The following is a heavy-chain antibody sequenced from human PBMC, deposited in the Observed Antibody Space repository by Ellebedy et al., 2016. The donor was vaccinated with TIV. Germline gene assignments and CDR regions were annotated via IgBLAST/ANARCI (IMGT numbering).Heavy chain of an antibody. CDR2: ITGGSSDT. CDR3: ARDADGYGDYYYFDY. V-gene: IGHV3-23*01. J-gene: IGHJ4*02. D-gene: IGHD4-17*01. CDR1: GFNFGRKL. Sequence: GGSLRLXCAASGFNFGRKLMAWVRQAPGKGLEWVSSITGGSSDTYYADSVRGRFSISRDDSKNTVYLQMNSLRAEDTVMYYCARDADGYGDYYYFDYWGQGTLVTASS.